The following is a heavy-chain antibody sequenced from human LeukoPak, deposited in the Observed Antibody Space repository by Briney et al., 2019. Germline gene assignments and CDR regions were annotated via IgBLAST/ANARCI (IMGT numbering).Heavy chain of an antibody. V-gene: IGHV1-2*02. Sequence: ASVKVSCKASGYTFTGYYMHWVRQAPGQGLEWMGWINPNSGGTNYAQKFQGRVTMTRDTSISTAYMEVSRLKSDDTAVYYCARDYSLGNNWNDQASSAFDIWGQGTMVTVSS. CDR2: INPNSGGT. D-gene: IGHD1-1*01. J-gene: IGHJ3*02. CDR1: GYTFTGYY. CDR3: ARDYSLGNNWNDQASSAFDI.